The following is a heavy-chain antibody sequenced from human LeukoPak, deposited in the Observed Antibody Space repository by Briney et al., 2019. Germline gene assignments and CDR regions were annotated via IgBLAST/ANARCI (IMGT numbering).Heavy chain of an antibody. V-gene: IGHV3-23*01. Sequence: GRSLRLSCAASGFSFSSFSMTWVRQAPGEGLGWVSTIRSNGATAYNADSVKGRFTISRDNSKNTVYLQMNSLRVEDTAIYYCARGQEFDDGVFDSWGQGTLVTVSS. D-gene: IGHD1-1*01. CDR3: ARGQEFDDGVFDS. CDR2: IRSNGATA. CDR1: GFSFSSFS. J-gene: IGHJ4*02.